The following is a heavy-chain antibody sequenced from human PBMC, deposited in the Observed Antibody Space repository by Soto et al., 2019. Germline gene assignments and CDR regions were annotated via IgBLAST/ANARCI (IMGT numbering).Heavy chain of an antibody. Sequence: GGSLRLSCAASGFTFSSYWMSWVRQAPGKGLEWVANIKQDGSDKYYVDSVKGRFTLSRDNAKNSLQLQMNSLRAEDTAIYFCARVAYGNGWIFDYWGRGTLVTVSS. CDR2: IKQDGSDK. CDR3: ARVAYGNGWIFDY. CDR1: GFTFSSYW. J-gene: IGHJ4*01. V-gene: IGHV3-7*04. D-gene: IGHD6-19*01.